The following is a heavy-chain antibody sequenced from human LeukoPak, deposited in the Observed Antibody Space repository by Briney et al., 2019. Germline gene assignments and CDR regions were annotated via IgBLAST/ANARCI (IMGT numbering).Heavy chain of an antibody. CDR3: ARARGDQDPLWFAQLGYYFDY. CDR2: ISYDGSNK. J-gene: IGHJ4*02. V-gene: IGHV3-30*03. D-gene: IGHD3-10*01. CDR1: GFTFSSYG. Sequence: GRSLRLSCAASGFTFSSYGMHWVRQAPGKGLEWVAVISYDGSNKYYADSVKGRFTISRDNSKNMLYLQMNSLRAEDTAVYYCARARGDQDPLWFAQLGYYFDYWGQGTLVTVSS.